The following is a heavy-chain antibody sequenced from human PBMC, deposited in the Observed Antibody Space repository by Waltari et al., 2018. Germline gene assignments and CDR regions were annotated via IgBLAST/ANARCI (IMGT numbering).Heavy chain of an antibody. CDR3: ARNNYDSAGLYDY. J-gene: IGHJ4*02. V-gene: IGHV3-48*02. Sequence: EVQLVESGGKLVQPGGSLRLCCGAYGLNFSTIAMNWVRQTPGKGLEWVSYISRSSSPRYYADSGEGRFAVSRDNAKNSLYLQMSSLRDDDTAVYYCARNNYDSAGLYDYWGQGTLVTVSS. D-gene: IGHD3-22*01. CDR2: ISRSSSPR. CDR1: GLNFSTIA.